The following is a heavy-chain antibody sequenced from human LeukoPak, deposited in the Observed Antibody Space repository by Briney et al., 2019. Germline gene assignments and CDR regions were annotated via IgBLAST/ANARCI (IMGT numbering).Heavy chain of an antibody. CDR1: GGTFSSYA. V-gene: IGHV7-4-1*02. CDR2: INTNTGNP. Sequence: ASVKVSCKASGGTFSSYAMNWVRQAPGQGLEWMGWINTNTGNPTYAQGFTGRFVFSLDTSVSTAYLQISSLKAEDTAVYYCAIVGATTRFDYWGQGTLVTVSS. J-gene: IGHJ4*02. D-gene: IGHD1-26*01. CDR3: AIVGATTRFDY.